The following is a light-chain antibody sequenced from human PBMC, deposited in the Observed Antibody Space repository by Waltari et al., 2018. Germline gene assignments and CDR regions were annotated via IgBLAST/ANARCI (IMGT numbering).Light chain of an antibody. CDR1: QSISSN. J-gene: IGKJ1*01. V-gene: IGKV3-15*01. CDR3: QQYNNWRT. Sequence: EVVLTQSPATLSVSPGERAILSCRASQSISSNLAWYQQKLGQAPRLLIYGASTRATGIPARFSGSGSGTEFTLTISSLQSEDSAVYYCQQYNNWRTFGQGTKVEVK. CDR2: GAS.